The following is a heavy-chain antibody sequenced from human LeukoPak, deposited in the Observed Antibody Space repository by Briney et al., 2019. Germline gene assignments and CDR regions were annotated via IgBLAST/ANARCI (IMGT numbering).Heavy chain of an antibody. CDR1: GFTFSSYA. V-gene: IGHV3-23*01. CDR3: AKPVLRRCSGGSCYFDY. J-gene: IGHJ4*02. Sequence: PGGSLRLSCAASGFTFSSYAMSWVRQAPGKGLEWVSAISGSGGSTYYADSVKGRFTISRDNSKNTLYLQMDSLRAEDTAVYYCAKPVLRRCSGGSCYFDYWGQGTLVTVSS. D-gene: IGHD2-15*01. CDR2: ISGSGGST.